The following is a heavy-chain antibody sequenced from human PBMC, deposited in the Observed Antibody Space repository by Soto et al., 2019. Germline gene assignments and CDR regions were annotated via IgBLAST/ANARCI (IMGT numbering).Heavy chain of an antibody. CDR3: AITITMVRGVILPTFKFNWFDP. Sequence: QVQLQESGPGLVKPSQTLSLTCTVSGGSISSGGYYWSWFRQPPVKGLERIGYIDYSGSTYYNPSLKSRVTISVDTSKNQFSLKLSSVTAADTAVYYCAITITMVRGVILPTFKFNWFDPWGQGTLVTVSS. J-gene: IGHJ5*02. CDR2: IDYSGST. CDR1: GGSISSGGYY. D-gene: IGHD3-10*01. V-gene: IGHV4-30-4*01.